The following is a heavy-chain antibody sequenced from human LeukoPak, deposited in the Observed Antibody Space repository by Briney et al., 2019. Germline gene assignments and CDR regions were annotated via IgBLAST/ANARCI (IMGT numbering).Heavy chain of an antibody. V-gene: IGHV4-34*01. CDR1: GGSFSGYY. CDR2: INHSGST. Sequence: PSETLSPTCAVYGGSFSGYYWSWIRQPPGKGLEWIGQINHSGSTNYNPSLKSRVTISVDTSKNQFSLKLSSVTAADTAVYYCARGSVFRWLLLSGWFDPWGQGTLVTVSS. J-gene: IGHJ5*02. CDR3: ARGSVFRWLLLSGWFDP. D-gene: IGHD3-22*01.